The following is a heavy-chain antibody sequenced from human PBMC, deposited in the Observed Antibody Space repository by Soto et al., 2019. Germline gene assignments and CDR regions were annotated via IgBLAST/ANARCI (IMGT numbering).Heavy chain of an antibody. CDR1: GYTFTSYA. Sequence: ASVKVSCKASGYTFTSYAMHWVRQAPGQRLEWMGWINAGNGNTKYSQKFQGRVTITRDTSASTAYMELSSLRSEDTAVYYCARVSRATNWFDPWGQGTLVTVSS. J-gene: IGHJ5*02. CDR2: INAGNGNT. D-gene: IGHD2-21*01. CDR3: ARVSRATNWFDP. V-gene: IGHV1-3*01.